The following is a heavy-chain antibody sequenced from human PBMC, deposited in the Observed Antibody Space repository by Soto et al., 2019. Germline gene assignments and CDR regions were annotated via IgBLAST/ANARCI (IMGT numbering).Heavy chain of an antibody. V-gene: IGHV1-18*01. CDR3: ARAERHSTSWYAMDV. D-gene: IGHD2-2*01. CDR2: ISGYNGNT. CDR1: GYIFSTYG. Sequence: QAQLVQSGAEVKKPGASVKVSCKASGYIFSTYGITWVRQAPGQGLEWMGWISGYNGNTDDGQKLQGRASMTIETSTSTAYMELRSLRADDTAVYYCARAERHSTSWYAMDVWGQGTTVIVSS. J-gene: IGHJ6*02.